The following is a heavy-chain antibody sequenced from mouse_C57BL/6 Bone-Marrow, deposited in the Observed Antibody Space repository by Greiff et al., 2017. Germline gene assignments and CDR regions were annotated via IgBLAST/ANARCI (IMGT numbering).Heavy chain of an antibody. J-gene: IGHJ3*01. CDR1: GFSLSTFGMG. CDR3: ARFASYYGLWFAY. Sequence: QVQLKESGPGILQPSQTLSLTCSFSGFSLSTFGMGVGWIRQPSGKGREWLAHIWWDDDKYYNPALKSRLTISKDTSKNQVFLKIANVDTADTATYYCARFASYYGLWFAYWGQGTLVTVSA. D-gene: IGHD2-1*01. CDR2: IWWDDDK. V-gene: IGHV8-8*01.